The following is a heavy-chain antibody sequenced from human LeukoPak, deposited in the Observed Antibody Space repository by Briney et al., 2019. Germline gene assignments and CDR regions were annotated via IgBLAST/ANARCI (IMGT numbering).Heavy chain of an antibody. J-gene: IGHJ3*02. CDR1: GGSITTRY. Sequence: SETLSLTCTVSGGSITTRYWSWIRQPAGREVEWIGRVYNTGSTKYNPSLESRVTMSVDTSSNRFSLRLRSVTAADTAVYYCARDLLGDYGTFDIWGQGAMVTVSS. V-gene: IGHV4-4*07. D-gene: IGHD4-17*01. CDR3: ARDLLGDYGTFDI. CDR2: VYNTGST.